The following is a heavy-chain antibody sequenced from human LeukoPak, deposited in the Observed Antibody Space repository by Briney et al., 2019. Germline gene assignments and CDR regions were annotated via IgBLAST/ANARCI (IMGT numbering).Heavy chain of an antibody. CDR3: ARWTSGYSSSWWAPESYFDY. V-gene: IGHV1-18*01. Sequence: GASVKVSCKASGYTFTSYGISWVRQAPGQGLEWMGWISAYNGNTNYAQNLQGRVTMTTDTSTSTAYMELRSLRSDDTAVYYCARWTSGYSSSWWAPESYFDYWGQGTLVTVSS. CDR2: ISAYNGNT. D-gene: IGHD6-13*01. CDR1: GYTFTSYG. J-gene: IGHJ4*02.